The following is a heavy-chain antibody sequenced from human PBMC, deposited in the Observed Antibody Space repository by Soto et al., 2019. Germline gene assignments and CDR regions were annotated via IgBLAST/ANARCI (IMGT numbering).Heavy chain of an antibody. CDR1: GGSISSSSYY. D-gene: IGHD1-20*01. CDR3: ARRYKGFSYYGMDV. J-gene: IGHJ6*02. V-gene: IGHV4-39*01. CDR2: IYYSGST. Sequence: SETLSLTCTVSGGSISSSSYYWGWIRQPPGKGLEWIGSIYYSGSTYYNPSLKSRVTISVDTSKNQFSLKLSSVTAADTAVYYCARRYKGFSYYGMDVWGQGTTVTVSS.